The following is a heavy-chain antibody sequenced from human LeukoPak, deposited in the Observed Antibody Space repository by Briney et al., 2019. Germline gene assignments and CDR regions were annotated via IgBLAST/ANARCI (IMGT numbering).Heavy chain of an antibody. CDR3: AREAAYNFWSGYYQTTYYMDV. V-gene: IGHV4-34*01. CDR2: ISHSGST. D-gene: IGHD3-3*01. Sequence: KPSETLSLTCSVYGGSFSGYSGHWIRQPPGKGLEWIGEISHSGSTNYNPSLKSRVTISVDTSKNQFSLNLSSVTAADTAVYYCAREAAYNFWSGYYQTTYYMDVWGKGTTVTVSS. CDR1: GGSFSGYS. J-gene: IGHJ6*03.